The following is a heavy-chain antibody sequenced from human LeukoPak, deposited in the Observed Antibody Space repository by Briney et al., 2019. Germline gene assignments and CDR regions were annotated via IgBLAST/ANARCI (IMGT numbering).Heavy chain of an antibody. CDR2: INHSGST. Sequence: SEPLSLTCAVYGGSFSGYYWSCIRQPPGKGLEWIGEINHSGSTNYNPSLKSRVTISVDTSKNQFSLKLSSVTAADTAVYYCARERWLQRGGAFDIWGQGTMVTVSA. D-gene: IGHD5-24*01. CDR1: GGSFSGYY. CDR3: ARERWLQRGGAFDI. V-gene: IGHV4-34*01. J-gene: IGHJ3*02.